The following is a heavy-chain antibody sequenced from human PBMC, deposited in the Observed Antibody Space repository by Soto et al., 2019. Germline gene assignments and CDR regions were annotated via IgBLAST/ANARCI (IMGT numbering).Heavy chain of an antibody. V-gene: IGHV3-23*01. D-gene: IGHD3-22*01. J-gene: IGHJ3*02. CDR3: AKDRAKTYYYDSSAEGAFDI. CDR1: GFTFSSYA. CDR2: ISGSGGST. Sequence: PGGSLRLSCAASGFTFSSYAMSWVRQAPGKGLEWVSAISGSGGSTYYADSVKGRFTISRDNSKNTLYLQMNSLRAEDTAVYYCAKDRAKTYYYDSSAEGAFDIWGQGTTVTVSS.